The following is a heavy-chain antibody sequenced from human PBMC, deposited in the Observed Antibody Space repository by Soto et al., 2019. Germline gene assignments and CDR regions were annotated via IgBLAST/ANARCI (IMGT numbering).Heavy chain of an antibody. CDR2: INSDGSST. J-gene: IGHJ4*02. D-gene: IGHD5-12*01. V-gene: IGHV3-74*01. CDR1: GFTFSSYW. CDR3: ARVMATSYNDY. Sequence: GGSLRLSCAASGFTFSSYWMHWVRQAPGKGLVWVSRINSDGSSTSYADSVKGRFTISRDNAKNTLYLQMNSLRAEDTAVYYCARVMATSYNDYWGQGTLVTVSS.